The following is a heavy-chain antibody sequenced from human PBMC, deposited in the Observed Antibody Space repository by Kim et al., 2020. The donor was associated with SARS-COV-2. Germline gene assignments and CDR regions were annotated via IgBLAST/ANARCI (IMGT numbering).Heavy chain of an antibody. D-gene: IGHD3-10*01. CDR3: ARDLGGMVRGVPVGI. J-gene: IGHJ3*02. Sequence: SETLSLTCTVSGGSISSYYWSWSRQPPGKGLEWIGYIYYSGSTNYNPSLKSRVTISVDTSKNQFSLKLSSVTAADTAVYYCARDLGGMVRGVPVGIWGQGTMVTVSS. CDR2: IYYSGST. V-gene: IGHV4-59*01. CDR1: GGSISSYY.